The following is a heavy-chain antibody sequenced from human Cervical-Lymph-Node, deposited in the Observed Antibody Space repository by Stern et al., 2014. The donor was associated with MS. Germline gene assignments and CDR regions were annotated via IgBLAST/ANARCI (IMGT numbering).Heavy chain of an antibody. J-gene: IGHJ4*02. Sequence: EVQLVESGGGLVQPGGSLRLSCAASGFTFSSYWMSWVRQAPGKGLGWVANIKQDGSEKYYVDSVKGRFTISRDNAKNSLYLQMNSLRAEDTAVYYCARSQQQLAVYYFDYWGQGTLVTVSS. CDR1: GFTFSSYW. CDR2: IKQDGSEK. D-gene: IGHD6-13*01. CDR3: ARSQQQLAVYYFDY. V-gene: IGHV3-7*01.